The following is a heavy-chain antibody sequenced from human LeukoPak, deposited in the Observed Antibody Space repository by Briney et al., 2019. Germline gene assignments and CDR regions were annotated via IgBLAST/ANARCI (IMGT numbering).Heavy chain of an antibody. J-gene: IGHJ6*03. Sequence: PSETLSLTCAVYGGSFSGYYWSWIRQPPGKGLEWIGEINHSGSTNYNPSLKSRVTISVDTSKNQFSLKLSSVTAADTAVYYCARESPVSIWYYYYYMDVWGKGTTVTISS. D-gene: IGHD3-3*01. CDR2: INHSGST. CDR3: ARESPVSIWYYYYYMDV. CDR1: GGSFSGYY. V-gene: IGHV4-34*01.